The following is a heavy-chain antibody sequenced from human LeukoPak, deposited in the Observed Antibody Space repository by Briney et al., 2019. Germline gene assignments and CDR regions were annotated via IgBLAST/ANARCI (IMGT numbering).Heavy chain of an antibody. CDR2: IKRIADGGPT. CDR3: STNQALDI. CDR1: GFIFSDAW. V-gene: IGHV3-15*01. J-gene: IGHJ3*02. Sequence: GGSLRLSCAASGFIFSDAWMTWVRQAPGKGLEWVGRIKRIADGGPTDHAAPVKGRFTISSDDSKNTLYLQMNSLKIEDTAVYYCSTNQALDIWGQGTKVTVSS.